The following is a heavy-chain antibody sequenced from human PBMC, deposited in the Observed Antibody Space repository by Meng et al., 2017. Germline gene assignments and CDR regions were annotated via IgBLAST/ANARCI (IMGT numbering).Heavy chain of an antibody. CDR1: GDSVTVGSHY. CDR2: IDYGGST. D-gene: IGHD3-16*01. Sequence: VHRRGSGPGLVRPPETLSLTWTVSGDSVTVGSHYWSWIRQPPGKGLEWIGYIDYGGSTSYNPSLRSRVTISVDTSNNQFSLKLSSVTAADTAVFYCARTRGDYYFDYWGQGTLVTVSS. CDR3: ARTRGDYYFDY. J-gene: IGHJ4*02. V-gene: IGHV4-61*01.